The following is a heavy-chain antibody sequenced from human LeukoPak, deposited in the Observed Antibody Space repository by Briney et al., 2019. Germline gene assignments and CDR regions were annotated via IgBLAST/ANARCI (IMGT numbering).Heavy chain of an antibody. J-gene: IGHJ4*02. CDR2: ISGSGGST. CDR1: GFTFSSYG. Sequence: PGGSLRLSCAASGFTFSSYGMSWVRQAPGKGLEWVSAISGSGGSTYYADSVKGRFTISRDNSKNTLYLQMNSLRAEDTAVYYCASYIPITMVRDPEEYYFDYWGQGTLVTVSS. D-gene: IGHD3-10*01. CDR3: ASYIPITMVRDPEEYYFDY. V-gene: IGHV3-23*01.